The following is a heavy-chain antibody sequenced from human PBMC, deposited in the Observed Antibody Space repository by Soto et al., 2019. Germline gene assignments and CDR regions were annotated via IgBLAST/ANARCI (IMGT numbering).Heavy chain of an antibody. D-gene: IGHD6-19*01. CDR2: SRNKANSYST. J-gene: IGHJ4*02. V-gene: IGHV3-72*01. Sequence: GGSLRLSCAASGFTFSDHYMDWVRQAPGKGLEWAARSRNKANSYSTEYAASVKGRFSISRDDSKNSLSLQMNSLRTEDTAVYFCASAGICSGWRHFDYWGQGALVTVSS. CDR3: ASAGICSGWRHFDY. CDR1: GFTFSDHY.